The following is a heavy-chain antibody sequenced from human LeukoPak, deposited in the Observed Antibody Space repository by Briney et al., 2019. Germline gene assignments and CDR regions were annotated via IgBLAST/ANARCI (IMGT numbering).Heavy chain of an antibody. CDR1: GFTFSTYW. Sequence: GGSLRLSCAASGFTFSTYWMSWVRQAPGKGLEWVANIKEDGSERYYVDSVKGGFTISRDNAKNSLYLQMNSLRVEDTALYYCARGRIAMGVWGQGTLVTVSS. J-gene: IGHJ4*02. D-gene: IGHD5-18*01. CDR3: ARGRIAMGV. CDR2: IKEDGSER. V-gene: IGHV3-7*03.